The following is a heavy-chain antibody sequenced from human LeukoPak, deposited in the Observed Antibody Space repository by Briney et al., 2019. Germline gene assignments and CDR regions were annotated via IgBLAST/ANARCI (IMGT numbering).Heavy chain of an antibody. J-gene: IGHJ4*02. CDR2: ISSSSNYI. D-gene: IGHD4-17*01. Sequence: KPGGSLRLSCAASGFTFSSYSMNWVRQAPGKGLEWVSSISSSSNYIYYADSVKGRFTISRDNAKNSLYLQMHSLRAEDTAVYYCARYPPRYYGDYTFDYWGQGTLVTVSS. CDR3: ARYPPRYYGDYTFDY. V-gene: IGHV3-21*01. CDR1: GFTFSSYS.